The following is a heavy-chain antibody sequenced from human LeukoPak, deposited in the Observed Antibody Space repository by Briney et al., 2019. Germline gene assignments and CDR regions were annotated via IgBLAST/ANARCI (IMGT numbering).Heavy chain of an antibody. Sequence: GASVKVSCKTSGGXFSSSAITWVRQAPGQGLEWMGRIIPALNITSYAQKFQGRVTITADTSTSTAYMELSSLRAEETAVYYCARDQGLTAPPPYGLDVWGQGTTVTVSS. CDR3: ARDQGLTAPPPYGLDV. CDR2: IIPALNIT. V-gene: IGHV1-69*10. D-gene: IGHD5-18*01. J-gene: IGHJ6*02. CDR1: GGXFSSSA.